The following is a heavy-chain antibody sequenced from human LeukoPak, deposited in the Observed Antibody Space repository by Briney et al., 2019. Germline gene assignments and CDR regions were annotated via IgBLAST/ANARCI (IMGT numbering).Heavy chain of an antibody. D-gene: IGHD3-9*01. V-gene: IGHV5-51*01. CDR2: IYPGDSDT. Sequence: GASLQISCKGSGYNFTSYWIGWGRQVPGKGLEWMGIIYPGDSDTRYSPSFQGQVTISADKSISTAYLQWSSLKASDTAMYYCATTGGTAYYDILTGLDPWGQGTLVTVSS. CDR1: GYNFTSYW. J-gene: IGHJ5*02. CDR3: ATTGGTAYYDILTGLDP.